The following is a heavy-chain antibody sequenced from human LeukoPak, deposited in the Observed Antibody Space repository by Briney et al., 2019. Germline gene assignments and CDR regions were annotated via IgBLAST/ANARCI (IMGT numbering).Heavy chain of an antibody. D-gene: IGHD3-10*01. CDR3: ARPYYYGSGSYPLELVDY. J-gene: IGHJ4*02. Sequence: SETLSLTCTVSGGSISTYYWSWIRQPPGKGLEWIGYIYYSGSTDYNPSLKSRVTISLDTSKNQFSLKLSSLSAADTAVYYCARPYYYGSGSYPLELVDYWGQGTLVTVSS. V-gene: IGHV4-59*01. CDR1: GGSISTYY. CDR2: IYYSGST.